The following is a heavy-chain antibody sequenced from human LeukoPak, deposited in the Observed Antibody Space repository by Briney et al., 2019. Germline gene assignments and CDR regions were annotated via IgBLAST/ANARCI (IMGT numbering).Heavy chain of an antibody. Sequence: SETLSLTCTVSGDSINNYYWSWIRQPAGKGLEWIGRIYASGRTNYNPSLKGRVTLSIDTSKNQFSLMLSSVTAADTAVYYCARASPEGYSSSSGFDYWGQGTLVTVSS. CDR1: GDSINNYY. V-gene: IGHV4-4*07. CDR3: ARASPEGYSSSSGFDY. J-gene: IGHJ4*02. D-gene: IGHD6-6*01. CDR2: IYASGRT.